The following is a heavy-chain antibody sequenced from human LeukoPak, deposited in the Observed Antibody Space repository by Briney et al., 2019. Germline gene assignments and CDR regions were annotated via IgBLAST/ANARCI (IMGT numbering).Heavy chain of an antibody. J-gene: IGHJ4*02. CDR3: ARGAGEVSVWGSFRLGGFDY. V-gene: IGHV3-53*01. CDR2: IYSGGST. Sequence: PGGSLRLSCAASGFTVSRNYMTWVRQAPGKGLKWVSVIYSGGSTYYADSVKGRFTISRDNSKNTLYLQMNSLRAEDTAVYYCARGAGEVSVWGSFRLGGFDYWGQGTLVTVSS. CDR1: GFTVSRNY. D-gene: IGHD3-16*02.